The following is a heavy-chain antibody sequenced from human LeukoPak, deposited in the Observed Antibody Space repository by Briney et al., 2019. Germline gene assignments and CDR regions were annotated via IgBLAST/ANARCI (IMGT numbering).Heavy chain of an antibody. CDR2: IYYRGST. D-gene: IGHD3-22*01. J-gene: IGHJ4*02. CDR1: GGSISGYY. Sequence: SETLSLTCTVSGGSISGYYWSWIRQPPGKGLEWIGYIYYRGSTNYNPSLKSRVTISVDTSKNQFSLKLSSVTAADTAVYYCARLSGYSSGYYYSDYWGQGTLVTVSS. CDR3: ARLSGYSSGYYYSDY. V-gene: IGHV4-59*01.